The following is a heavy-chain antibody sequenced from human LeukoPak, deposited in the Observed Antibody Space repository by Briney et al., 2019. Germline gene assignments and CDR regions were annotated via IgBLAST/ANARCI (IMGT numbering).Heavy chain of an antibody. J-gene: IGHJ4*02. CDR2: ISYDGSNK. CDR3: ARDRVTMIVVGVGIDY. Sequence: GGSLRLSCAASGFTFSSYGMHWVRQAPGKGLEWVAVISYDGSNKYYADSVKGRFTISRDNSKNTLYLQMNSLRAEDTAVYYCARDRVTMIVVGVGIDYWGQGTLVTVSS. V-gene: IGHV3-30*19. D-gene: IGHD3-22*01. CDR1: GFTFSSYG.